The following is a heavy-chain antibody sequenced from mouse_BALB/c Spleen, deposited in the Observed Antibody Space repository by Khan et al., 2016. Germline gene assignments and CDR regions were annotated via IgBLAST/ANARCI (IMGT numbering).Heavy chain of an antibody. D-gene: IGHD2-3*01. CDR2: IYPYNGGS. CDR1: GYTFTDYN. J-gene: IGHJ3*01. Sequence: VQLQQSGPELVKPGASVKISCKASGYTFTDYNMHWVKQSHGKTLDWIGYIYPYNGGSDYNQKFKNKATLTVDNSSSTAYMEFRSLSSDDSAFYYCARDDGYAWFAYWGPGTLVSVSA. V-gene: IGHV1S29*02. CDR3: ARDDGYAWFAY.